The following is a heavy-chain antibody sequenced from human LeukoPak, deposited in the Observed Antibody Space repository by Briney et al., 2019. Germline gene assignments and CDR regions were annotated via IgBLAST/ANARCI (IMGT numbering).Heavy chain of an antibody. CDR2: ISGSSLSA. V-gene: IGHV3-23*01. Sequence: GGSLRLSCAASGFTFSSCAMSWVRQAPGKGLEWVSVISGSSLSAYYADSVKGRFTISRDNSKNTLYLQMNSLGVEDAAVYYCAKDPCTDGVCYTSSYYGMDVWGLGTTVTVSS. CDR3: AKDPCTDGVCYTSSYYGMDV. CDR1: GFTFSSCA. J-gene: IGHJ6*02. D-gene: IGHD2-8*01.